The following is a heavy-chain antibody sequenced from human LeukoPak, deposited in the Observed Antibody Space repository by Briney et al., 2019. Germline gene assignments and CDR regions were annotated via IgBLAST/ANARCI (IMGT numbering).Heavy chain of an antibody. CDR2: INPSGGST. Sequence: ASVRVSCKASGYTFTSYYMHWVRQAPGQGLEWMGIINPSGGSTSYAQKFQGRVTMTRDTSTSTVYMELSSLRSEDTAVYYCARDRRPYDSSGYCFDYWGQGTLVTVSS. J-gene: IGHJ4*02. D-gene: IGHD3-22*01. V-gene: IGHV1-46*01. CDR1: GYTFTSYY. CDR3: ARDRRPYDSSGYCFDY.